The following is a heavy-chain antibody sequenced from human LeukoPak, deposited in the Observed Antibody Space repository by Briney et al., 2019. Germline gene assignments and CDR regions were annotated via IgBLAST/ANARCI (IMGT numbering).Heavy chain of an antibody. Sequence: ASVKVSCKASGSTFSNYAISWVRQAPGQGLEWLGGIIPMFGTAKYAQKFQGRVTLTTDESTTTAYMELISLRFEDTAVYYCLRRQALRGRHRAFDPWGQGTLVTVTS. D-gene: IGHD6-25*01. V-gene: IGHV1-69*05. CDR3: LRRQALRGRHRAFDP. CDR2: IIPMFGTA. J-gene: IGHJ5*02. CDR1: GSTFSNYA.